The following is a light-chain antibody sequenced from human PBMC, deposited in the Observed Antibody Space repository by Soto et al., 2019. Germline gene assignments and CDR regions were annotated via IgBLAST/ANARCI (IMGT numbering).Light chain of an antibody. Sequence: SVLTQPPSASGSPGQSVTISCTGTSSDVGRYNYISLYQQRPGKAPKLIIYEVSKRPSGVPDRLSGFKYGNTASLTVSGLQAEDEADYYCSSYAGNSRYVFGTGTKVTVL. CDR2: EVS. CDR1: SSDVGRYNY. J-gene: IGLJ1*01. CDR3: SSYAGNSRYV. V-gene: IGLV2-8*01.